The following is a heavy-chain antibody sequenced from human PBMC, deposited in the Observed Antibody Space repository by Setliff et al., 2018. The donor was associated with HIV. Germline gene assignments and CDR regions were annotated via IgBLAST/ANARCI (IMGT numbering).Heavy chain of an antibody. CDR1: GGPFSTYA. J-gene: IGHJ4*02. CDR3: ARQGNPYYFDY. D-gene: IGHD4-4*01. Sequence: ASVKVSCKASGGPFSTYAITWVRQAPGQGLEWMGGIIPIVGTANYAQKFQGRVTITADESTSTAYMELSSLRSEDTAVYYCARQGNPYYFDYWGQGTLVTVAS. V-gene: IGHV1-69*13. CDR2: IIPIVGTA.